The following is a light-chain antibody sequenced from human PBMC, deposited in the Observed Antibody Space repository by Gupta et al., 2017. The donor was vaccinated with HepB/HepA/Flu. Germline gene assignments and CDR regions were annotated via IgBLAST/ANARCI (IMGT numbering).Light chain of an antibody. CDR2: DDN. V-gene: IGLV6-57*03. J-gene: IGLJ2*01. CDR3: QPYDEYSVI. CDR1: SGSIADNY. Sequence: NFILTQSHSVSESPGKTVIISCTRSSGSIADNYVQWYQQRPGSAPSTVIFDDNQRPSGVPDRFSGSIDASSTSATITMSSVRAEDDDYYDAQPYDEYSVIFGGGTKLTVL.